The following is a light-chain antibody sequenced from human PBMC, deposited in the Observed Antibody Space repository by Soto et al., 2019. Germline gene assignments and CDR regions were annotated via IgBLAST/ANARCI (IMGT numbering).Light chain of an antibody. CDR1: QDINSY. CDR3: QQYNIYPLT. J-gene: IGKJ4*01. V-gene: IGKV1D-16*01. CDR2: AAS. Sequence: DVQMTQSPSSLSASVGDRVTITCRASQDINSYLAWYQQKPGNAPKSLIYAASSLQTGVPSRFSGSESVTDLTLTISNLQPKDSATYYCQQYNIYPLTFGGGTKLESK.